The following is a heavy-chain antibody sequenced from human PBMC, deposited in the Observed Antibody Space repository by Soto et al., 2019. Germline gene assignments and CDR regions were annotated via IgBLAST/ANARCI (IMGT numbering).Heavy chain of an antibody. CDR3: ATRVGSVGALDY. Sequence: ASVKVSCKASGYTFTNDFMHWVRQAPGQGLEWMGIINPSGSSTTYAQKFQGRVTMTRDTSTSTLYMELRSLRSEDTAVYYCATRVGSVGALDYWGLGTLVTLSS. CDR2: INPSGSST. J-gene: IGHJ4*02. V-gene: IGHV1-46*01. CDR1: GYTFTNDF. D-gene: IGHD1-26*01.